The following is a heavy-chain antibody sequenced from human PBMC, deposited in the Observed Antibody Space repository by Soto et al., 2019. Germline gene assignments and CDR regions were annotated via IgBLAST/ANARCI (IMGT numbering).Heavy chain of an antibody. V-gene: IGHV1-69*13. J-gene: IGHJ1*01. CDR1: GGTFNNYA. Sequence: VASVKVSCKASGGTFNNYAFNWVRQAPGLGLDWMGGIIPVIDTADYAQKLQGRVTITADESTSTAYMELSSLRSEDTAVYYCASTSRNSTGEYFHHWGQGTLVTVSS. D-gene: IGHD3-16*01. CDR3: ASTSRNSTGEYFHH. CDR2: IIPVIDTA.